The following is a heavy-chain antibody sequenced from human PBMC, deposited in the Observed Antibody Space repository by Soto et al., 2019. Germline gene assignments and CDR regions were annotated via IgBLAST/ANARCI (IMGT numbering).Heavy chain of an antibody. D-gene: IGHD3-22*01. Sequence: GGSLRLSCAASGFTFSNYAMHWVRQAPGKGLEWMAVIPYDGDKIHYADSVRGRFTISRDNAKNSLYLQMHSLRAEDTAVYYCARTHSYDSRFHHYYGMDVWGQGTTVTVSS. CDR3: ARTHSYDSRFHHYYGMDV. J-gene: IGHJ6*02. V-gene: IGHV3-30-3*01. CDR2: IPYDGDKI. CDR1: GFTFSNYA.